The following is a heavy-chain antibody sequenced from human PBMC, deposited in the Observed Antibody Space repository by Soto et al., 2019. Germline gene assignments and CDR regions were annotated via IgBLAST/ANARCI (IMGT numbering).Heavy chain of an antibody. CDR2: ISYDGSNK. Sequence: GGSMRLSCAASGFTFSSYAMHWVRPAPGKGLEWVAVISYDGSNKYYADSVKGRFTISRDNSKNTLYLQMNSLRAEDTAVYYCARDLYCISTSCYLNYYYYGMDVWGQGTTVTVSS. CDR1: GFTFSSYA. V-gene: IGHV3-30-3*01. CDR3: ARDLYCISTSCYLNYYYYGMDV. D-gene: IGHD2-2*01. J-gene: IGHJ6*02.